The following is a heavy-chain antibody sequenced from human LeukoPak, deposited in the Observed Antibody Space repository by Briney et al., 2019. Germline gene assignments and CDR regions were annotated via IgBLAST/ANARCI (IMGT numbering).Heavy chain of an antibody. CDR3: ARDDIVVVPAAQRTYYYYGMDV. Sequence: SSVRVSFTASGGTFSSYAISWVRQAPGQELEWMGGIIPIFGTANYAQKFQGRVTITADESTSTAYMELSSLRSEDTAVYYCARDDIVVVPAAQRTYYYYGMDVWGKGTTVTVSS. V-gene: IGHV1-69*01. CDR1: GGTFSSYA. J-gene: IGHJ6*04. D-gene: IGHD2-2*01. CDR2: IIPIFGTA.